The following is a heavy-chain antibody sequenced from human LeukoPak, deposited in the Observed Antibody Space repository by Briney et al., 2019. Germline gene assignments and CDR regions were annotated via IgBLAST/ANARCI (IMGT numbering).Heavy chain of an antibody. Sequence: SETLSLTCTVSGGSISSYYWSWIRQPPGKGLEWIGYIYYSGSTNYNPSLKSRVTISVDTSKNQFSLKLSSVTAADTAVYYCARHKAHSSWYGVDYWGQGTLVTVSS. CDR2: IYYSGST. CDR1: GGSISSYY. V-gene: IGHV4-59*08. CDR3: ARHKAHSSWYGVDY. D-gene: IGHD6-13*01. J-gene: IGHJ4*02.